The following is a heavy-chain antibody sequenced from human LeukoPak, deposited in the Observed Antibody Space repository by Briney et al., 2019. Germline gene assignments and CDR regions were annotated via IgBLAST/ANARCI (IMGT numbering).Heavy chain of an antibody. Sequence: PGGSLRLSCAASGFTFSSYSMNWVRQAPGKGLEWVSSISSGSSYIYYADSVKGRFTISRDNAKNSLYLQMNSLRAEDTAVYYCARVSDCSGGSCYQFDYWGQGTLVTVSS. CDR2: ISSGSSYI. J-gene: IGHJ4*02. D-gene: IGHD2-15*01. CDR3: ARVSDCSGGSCYQFDY. CDR1: GFTFSSYS. V-gene: IGHV3-21*01.